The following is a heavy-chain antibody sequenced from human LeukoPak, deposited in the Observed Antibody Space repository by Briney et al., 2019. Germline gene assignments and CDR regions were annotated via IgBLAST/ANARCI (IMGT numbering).Heavy chain of an antibody. J-gene: IGHJ6*04. CDR1: GFTFSSYE. V-gene: IGHV3-48*03. CDR3: GELGITMTGGV. D-gene: IGHD3-10*02. CDR2: ISSSGSTI. Sequence: GGSLRLSCPASGFTFSSYEMNWVRQAPGKGLEWVSYISSSGSTIYYADSVKGRFTISRDNAKNSLYLQMNSLRAEDTAVYYCGELGITMTGGVWGKGTTVTISS.